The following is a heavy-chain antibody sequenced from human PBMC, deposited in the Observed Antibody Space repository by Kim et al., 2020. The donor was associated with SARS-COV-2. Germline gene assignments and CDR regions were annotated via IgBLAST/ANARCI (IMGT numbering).Heavy chain of an antibody. Sequence: SETLSLTCAVYGGSFSGYHWSWIRQPPGKGLEWIGEIKHSRSTNYNPSLKSRVTMSVDTSKSQFSLKLRSVTAADTAVYYCARGRAGVVPSPILGIGPHYDYYAMDVWGQGTTVTVSS. J-gene: IGHJ6*02. D-gene: IGHD2-2*02. V-gene: IGHV4-34*01. CDR3: ARGRAGVVPSPILGIGPHYDYYAMDV. CDR2: IKHSRST. CDR1: GGSFSGYH.